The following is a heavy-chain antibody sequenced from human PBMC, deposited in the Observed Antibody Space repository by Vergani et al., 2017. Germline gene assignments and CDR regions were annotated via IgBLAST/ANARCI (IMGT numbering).Heavy chain of an antibody. Sequence: QVQLVQSGAEVKKPGSSVKVSCKASGGTFSSYAISWVRQAPGQGLEWMGGIIPIFGTANYAQKFQGRVTITADESTSTDYMELSSLRSEDTAVYYCAGAPTYDDVRGGKRGFDPWGQGTLVTVSS. CDR2: IIPIFGTA. CDR3: AGAPTYDDVRGGKRGFDP. J-gene: IGHJ5*02. D-gene: IGHD3-10*02. V-gene: IGHV1-69*01. CDR1: GGTFSSYA.